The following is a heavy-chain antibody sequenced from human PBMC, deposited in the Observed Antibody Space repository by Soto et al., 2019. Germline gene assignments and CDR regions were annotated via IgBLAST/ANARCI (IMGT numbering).Heavy chain of an antibody. J-gene: IGHJ5*01. D-gene: IGHD2-8*01. CDR3: ARGGGYCTPTSCAIDS. Sequence: EVQLLESGGGLVQPGGSLRLSCVASRFSFSSYEMSWVRQAAGKGLEWVSRVSLTGDRTNYAGSVKGRFTVSRDNFKNTLYLEMDSLRPEDTAIYYCARGGGYCTPTSCAIDSWXXGTPVTVSS. CDR1: RFSFSSYE. V-gene: IGHV3-23*01. CDR2: VSLTGDRT.